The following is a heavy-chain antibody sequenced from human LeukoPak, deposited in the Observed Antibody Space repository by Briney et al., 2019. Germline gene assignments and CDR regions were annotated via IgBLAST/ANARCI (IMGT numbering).Heavy chain of an antibody. J-gene: IGHJ6*02. CDR2: IYYSGST. CDR1: GGSISSGGYY. CDR3: ATLWEPANYYGVDV. V-gene: IGHV4-31*03. Sequence: PSETLSLTCTVSGGSISSGGYYWSWIRQHPGKGLEWIGYIYYSGSTYYNPSLKSRVTISVDTSKNQFSLKLSSVTAADTAVYYCATLWEPANYYGVDVWGQGTTVTVSS. D-gene: IGHD1-26*01.